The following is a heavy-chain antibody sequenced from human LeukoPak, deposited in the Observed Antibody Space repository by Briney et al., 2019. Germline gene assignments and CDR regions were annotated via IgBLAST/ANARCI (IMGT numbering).Heavy chain of an antibody. J-gene: IGHJ5*02. Sequence: GASVKVSCKASGYTFTSYDINWVRQATGQGLEWMGWMNPNSGNTGYAQKFQGRVTITRNTSISTAYMELRSLRSDDTAVYYCAREIYGDYGRWFDPRGQGTLVTVSS. D-gene: IGHD4-17*01. V-gene: IGHV1-8*01. CDR1: GYTFTSYD. CDR2: MNPNSGNT. CDR3: AREIYGDYGRWFDP.